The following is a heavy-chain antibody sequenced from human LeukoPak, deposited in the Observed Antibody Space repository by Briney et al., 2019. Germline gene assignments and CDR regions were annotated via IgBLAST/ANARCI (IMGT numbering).Heavy chain of an antibody. Sequence: SQTLSLTCTVSGGSISSGSYYWNWIRQPAGKGLEWIGRIYTSGSTNYNPSLKSRVTISVDTSKNQFSLKLSSVTAADAAVYYCASQRITIFGVVRDYWGQGTLVTVSS. CDR3: ASQRITIFGVVRDY. V-gene: IGHV4-61*02. J-gene: IGHJ4*02. CDR1: GGSISSGSYY. CDR2: IYTSGST. D-gene: IGHD3-3*01.